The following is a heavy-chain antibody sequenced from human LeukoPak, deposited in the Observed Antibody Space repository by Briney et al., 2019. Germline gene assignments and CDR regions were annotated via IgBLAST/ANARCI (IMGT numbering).Heavy chain of an antibody. CDR2: IYPGDSDT. J-gene: IGHJ4*02. Sequence: GESLKISCKGSGYSFTSYWIGWVRQMPGKGLEWMGIIYPGDSDTRYSPSFQGQVTISADKSISAAYLQWSSLKASDTAMYYCARQTYDYYGSGSHDYWGQGTLVTVSS. CDR3: ARQTYDYYGSGSHDY. CDR1: GYSFTSYW. V-gene: IGHV5-51*01. D-gene: IGHD3-10*01.